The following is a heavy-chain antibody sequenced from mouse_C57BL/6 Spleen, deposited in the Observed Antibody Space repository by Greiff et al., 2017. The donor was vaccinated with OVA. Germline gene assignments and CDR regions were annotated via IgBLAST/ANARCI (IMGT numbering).Heavy chain of an antibody. Sequence: EVKLVESGGGLVQPGGSLSLSCAASGFTFTDYYMSWVRQPPGKALEWLGFIRNKANGYTTEYSASVKGRFTISRDNSQSILYLQMNARRAEDSATYYCARYGSLYWYFDVWGTGTTVTVSS. D-gene: IGHD1-1*01. V-gene: IGHV7-3*01. J-gene: IGHJ1*03. CDR1: GFTFTDYY. CDR3: ARYGSLYWYFDV. CDR2: IRNKANGYTT.